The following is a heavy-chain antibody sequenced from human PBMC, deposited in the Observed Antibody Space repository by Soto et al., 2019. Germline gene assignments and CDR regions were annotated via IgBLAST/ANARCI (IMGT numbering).Heavy chain of an antibody. Sequence: EVQLVESGGGLVQPGGSLRLSCAASGFTFSSYEMNWVRQASGKGLEWVSYISSSGSTIYYADSVKGRFTISRDNAKNSLYLQMNSLRAEDTAVYYCARGATNTMVRGDRPDYWGQGTLVTVSS. J-gene: IGHJ4*02. CDR3: ARGATNTMVRGDRPDY. CDR1: GFTFSSYE. D-gene: IGHD3-10*01. V-gene: IGHV3-48*03. CDR2: ISSSGSTI.